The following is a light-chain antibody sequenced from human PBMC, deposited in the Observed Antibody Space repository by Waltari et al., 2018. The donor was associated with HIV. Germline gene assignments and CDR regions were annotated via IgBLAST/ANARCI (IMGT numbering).Light chain of an antibody. CDR3: QQYNNWPPT. CDR1: QSVSSN. J-gene: IGKJ2*01. CDR2: GAS. V-gene: IGKV3-15*01. Sequence: IVMTQSPPTLSVSPGERATLSCRASQSVSSNLAWYQQNPGQAPRLRIYGASTRATGITARFSGSGSGTEFTLTISSLQSEDFAVYYCQQYNNWPPTFGQGTKLEIK.